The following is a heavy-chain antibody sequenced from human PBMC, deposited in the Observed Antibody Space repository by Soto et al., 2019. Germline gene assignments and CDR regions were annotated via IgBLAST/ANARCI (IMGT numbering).Heavy chain of an antibody. CDR3: ARDNPRSSGWDV. CDR2: ISSSSSTI. V-gene: IGHV3-48*02. CDR1: GFTLSSYS. Sequence: EVQLVESGGGWVQPGGSLRLSCEASGFTLSSYSLNWARQAPGPGLEWVSYISSSSSTIYYADSVKGRFTISRDNAKNSLYLQMNSLRDEDTAVYYCARDNPRSSGWDVWGQGTTVTVSS. J-gene: IGHJ6*02.